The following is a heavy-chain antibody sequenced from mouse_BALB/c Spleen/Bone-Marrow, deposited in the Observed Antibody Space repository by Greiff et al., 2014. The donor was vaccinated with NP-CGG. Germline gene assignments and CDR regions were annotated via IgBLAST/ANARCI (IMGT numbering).Heavy chain of an antibody. CDR3: ARWEYYAMDY. D-gene: IGHD4-1*01. V-gene: IGHV14-3*02. CDR2: IDPANGNT. CDR1: GFNIKDTY. Sequence: VQLQQSGAELVKPGASVKLSCTASGFNIKDTYMRWVKQRPEQGLEWIGRIDPANGNTKYGPKFQGKATITADTSSNTAYLQLSSLTSEDTAVYYRARWEYYAMDYWGQGTSVTVSS. J-gene: IGHJ4*01.